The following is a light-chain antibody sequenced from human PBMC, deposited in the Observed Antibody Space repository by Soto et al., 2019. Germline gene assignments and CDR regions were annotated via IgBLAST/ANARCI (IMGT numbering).Light chain of an antibody. CDR2: AAS. CDR3: QQYGDSPET. CDR1: QSVRSSY. J-gene: IGKJ2*01. V-gene: IGKV3-20*01. Sequence: EIVLTQPPGTLSLFPGERATLSCRASQSVRSSYLAWYQVRPGQAPRLLIHAASRRATGIADRFSGSGSGTDFTLTISRLEPEDFAVYYCQQYGDSPETFGQGTKVEIK.